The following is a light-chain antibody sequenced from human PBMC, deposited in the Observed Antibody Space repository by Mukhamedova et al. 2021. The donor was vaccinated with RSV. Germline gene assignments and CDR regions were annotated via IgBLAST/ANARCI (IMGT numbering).Light chain of an antibody. CDR2: DVS. CDR3: SSYTSSSTYV. CDR1: SSDVGSYNL. Sequence: SITISCTGTSSDVGSYNLVSWYQQHPGKAPKLMIYDVSNRPSGVSNRFSGSKSGNTASLTISGLQAEDEADYYCSSYTSSSTYV. J-gene: IGLJ1*01. V-gene: IGLV2-14*02.